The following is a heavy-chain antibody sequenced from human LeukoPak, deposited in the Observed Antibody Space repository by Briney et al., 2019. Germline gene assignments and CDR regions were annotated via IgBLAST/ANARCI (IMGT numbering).Heavy chain of an antibody. J-gene: IGHJ3*02. CDR3: ARDSQYCSSGSCSPGASDI. D-gene: IGHD2-15*01. CDR1: GFTFSSYA. CDR2: ISSNGGST. V-gene: IGHV3-64*01. Sequence: GGSLRLSCAASGFTFSSYAMHWVRQAPGKGLEYVSAISSNGGSTYYANSVKGRFTISRDNSKNTLYLQMGSLRAEDTAVYYCARDSQYCSSGSCSPGASDIWGRGTMVTVSS.